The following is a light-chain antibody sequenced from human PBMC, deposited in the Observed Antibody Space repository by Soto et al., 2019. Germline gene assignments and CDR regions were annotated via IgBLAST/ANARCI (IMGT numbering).Light chain of an antibody. CDR2: DVN. J-gene: IGLJ1*01. V-gene: IGLV2-11*01. CDR3: SSYAGTYTYV. CDR1: SSDVGGYNY. Sequence: QSALTQPRSMSGSPGQSVTISCTGTSSDVGGYNYVSWYQQHPGKPPKLMIYDVNKRPSGVPDRYSGTKSGNTASLTISGLQAEDEADYYCSSYAGTYTYVFGTGTKLTVL.